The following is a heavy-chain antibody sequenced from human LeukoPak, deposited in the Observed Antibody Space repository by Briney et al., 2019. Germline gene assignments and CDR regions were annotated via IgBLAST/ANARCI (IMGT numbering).Heavy chain of an antibody. CDR2: IYYSGST. D-gene: IGHD4-11*01. J-gene: IGHJ5*02. Sequence: SETLSLTCTVSGGSISSSSYYWGWIRQPPGKGLEWIGSIYYSGSTYYNPSLKSRVTISVDTSKNQFSLKLSSVTAADTAVYYCARRLSDYSNYVNWFDPWGQGTLVTVSS. V-gene: IGHV4-39*01. CDR1: GGSISSSSYY. CDR3: ARRLSDYSNYVNWFDP.